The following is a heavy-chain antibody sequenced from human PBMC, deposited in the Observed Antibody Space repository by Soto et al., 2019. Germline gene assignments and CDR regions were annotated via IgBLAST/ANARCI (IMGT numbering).Heavy chain of an antibody. CDR3: ARRDWQEDFDI. CDR2: ISYSGNT. D-gene: IGHD2-21*01. J-gene: IGHJ3*02. Sequence: PSGNLSLTCTVSGGSIGSHYWSWIRQRPGKGLAWIGYISYSGNTNYNPSLKSRVTISLDTSKNQFSLKLTSVTAADTAVYYCARRDWQEDFDIWCKWTMV. V-gene: IGHV4-59*11. CDR1: GGSIGSHY.